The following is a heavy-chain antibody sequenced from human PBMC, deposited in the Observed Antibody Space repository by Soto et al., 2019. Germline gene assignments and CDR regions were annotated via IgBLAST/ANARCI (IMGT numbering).Heavy chain of an antibody. CDR1: GFTFGSYA. V-gene: IGHV3-23*01. CDR2: IGAGYGT. D-gene: IGHD6-13*01. CDR3: ATPYSSSWFSPFDY. J-gene: IGHJ4*02. Sequence: EVQLLESGGGLVQPGGSLRLSCAASGFTFGSYAMSWVRQAPGKGLEWVSSIGAGYGTYYADAVKGRFTISRDNSKNTLYLQMNSLRAEDTAIYYGATPYSSSWFSPFDYWGQGSLVTVSS.